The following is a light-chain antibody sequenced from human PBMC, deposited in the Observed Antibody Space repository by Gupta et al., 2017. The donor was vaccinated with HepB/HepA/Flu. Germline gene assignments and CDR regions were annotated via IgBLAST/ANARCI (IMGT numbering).Light chain of an antibody. CDR3: QSYDGSLSGGV. CDR1: SSNIGAGYP. CDR2: GNT. J-gene: IGLJ3*02. Sequence: QSVLTQSPSVSGALGQRVTISCTGSSSNIGAGYPVHWYQQLPRTAPKLLIYGNTNRPAGVPDRFSGSKSGTSASLIITRVQADDEADYYCQSYDGSLSGGVFGGGTKLTVL. V-gene: IGLV1-40*01.